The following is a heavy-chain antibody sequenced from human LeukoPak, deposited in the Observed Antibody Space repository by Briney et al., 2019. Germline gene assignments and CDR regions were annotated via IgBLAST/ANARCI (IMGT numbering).Heavy chain of an antibody. CDR2: INPNSGGT. CDR1: GYFFTSYG. J-gene: IGHJ4*02. D-gene: IGHD2-15*01. Sequence: ASVKVSCKASGYFFTSYGISWVRQAPGQGLEWMGRINPNSGGTNYAQKFQGRVTMTRDTSISTAYMELSRLRSDDTAVYYCARRYCSGGSCSIDYWGQGTLVTVSS. CDR3: ARRYCSGGSCSIDY. V-gene: IGHV1-2*06.